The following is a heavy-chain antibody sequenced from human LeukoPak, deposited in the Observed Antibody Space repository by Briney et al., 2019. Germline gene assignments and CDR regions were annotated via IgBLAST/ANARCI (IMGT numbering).Heavy chain of an antibody. Sequence: PGGSLRLSCAASGFTFSSYWMHWVRQAPGKGLEWVSSISGGSRSIYYVDSVKGRFTISRDNAKNSLYLQVNSLRAEDTAIYYCARDYFYCGGDCFVDYWGQGTLVTVSS. J-gene: IGHJ4*02. CDR1: GFTFSSYW. D-gene: IGHD2-21*02. CDR2: ISGGSRSI. CDR3: ARDYFYCGGDCFVDY. V-gene: IGHV3-21*04.